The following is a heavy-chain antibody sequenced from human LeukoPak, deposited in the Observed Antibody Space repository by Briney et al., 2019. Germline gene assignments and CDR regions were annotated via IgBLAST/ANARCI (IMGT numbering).Heavy chain of an antibody. Sequence: SVKVSCKASGGTFSSYAISWVRRAPGQGLEWMGGITPIFGTANYAQKFQGRVTITADESTSTAYMELSSLRSEDAAVYYCAILGGYDGDPSAFDIWGQGTMVTVSS. J-gene: IGHJ3*02. CDR3: AILGGYDGDPSAFDI. CDR2: ITPIFGTA. V-gene: IGHV1-69*13. D-gene: IGHD5-12*01. CDR1: GGTFSSYA.